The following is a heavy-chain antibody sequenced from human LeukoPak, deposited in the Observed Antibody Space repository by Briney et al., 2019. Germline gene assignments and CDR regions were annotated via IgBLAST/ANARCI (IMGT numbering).Heavy chain of an antibody. J-gene: IGHJ4*02. D-gene: IGHD6-6*01. Sequence: PGGSLRLSCAASGFTFSSYAMPWVRQAPGKGLEWVAVISYDGSNKYYADSVKGRFTISRDNSKNTLYLQMNSLRAEDTAVYYCARSKFPYSSSSYYFDYWGQGTLVTVSS. CDR3: ARSKFPYSSSSYYFDY. CDR2: ISYDGSNK. V-gene: IGHV3-30-3*01. CDR1: GFTFSSYA.